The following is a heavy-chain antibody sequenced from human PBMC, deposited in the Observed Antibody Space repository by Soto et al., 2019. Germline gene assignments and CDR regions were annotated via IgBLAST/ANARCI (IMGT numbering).Heavy chain of an antibody. CDR3: ARSSPYDSSGYYYFDY. CDR2: IYHSGST. CDR1: GGSISSGGYS. J-gene: IGHJ4*02. D-gene: IGHD3-22*01. Sequence: QLQLQESGSGLVKPSQTLSLTCAVSGGSISSGGYSWSWIRQPPGKGLEWIGYIYHSGSTYYNPSLKSRVTISVDRSKNQFSLKLSSVTAADTAVYYCARSSPYDSSGYYYFDYWGQGTLVTVSS. V-gene: IGHV4-30-2*01.